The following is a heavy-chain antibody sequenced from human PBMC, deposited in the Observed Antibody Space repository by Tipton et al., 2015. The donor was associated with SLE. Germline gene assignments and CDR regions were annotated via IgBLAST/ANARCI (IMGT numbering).Heavy chain of an antibody. V-gene: IGHV4-59*01. CDR1: GGSISSYY. D-gene: IGHD3-9*01. CDR3: AREHYDILTGYNYYYYYMDV. CDR2: IYYSGST. J-gene: IGHJ6*03. Sequence: LRLSCTVSGGSISSYYWSWLRQPPGKGLEWIGYIYYSGSTNYNPSLKSRVTISVDTSKNQFSLKLSSVTAADTAVYYCAREHYDILTGYNYYYYYMDVWGKGTTVTVSS.